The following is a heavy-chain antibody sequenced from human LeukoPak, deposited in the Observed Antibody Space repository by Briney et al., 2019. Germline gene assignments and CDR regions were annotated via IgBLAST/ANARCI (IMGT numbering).Heavy chain of an antibody. V-gene: IGHV1-69*13. D-gene: IGHD1-26*01. Sequence: SLKLSCKASGGTFSSYAISWVRQAPGQGLEWMGGIIPIFGTANYAQKFQGRVTITADESTSTAYMELSSLRSEVTAVYYCPSGEWEMLYFEYWGQGTLVTVSS. J-gene: IGHJ4*02. CDR3: PSGEWEMLYFEY. CDR2: IIPIFGTA. CDR1: GGTFSSYA.